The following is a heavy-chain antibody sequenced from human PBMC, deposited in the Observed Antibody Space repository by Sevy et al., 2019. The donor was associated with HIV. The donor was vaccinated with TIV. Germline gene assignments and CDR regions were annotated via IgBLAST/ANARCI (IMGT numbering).Heavy chain of an antibody. J-gene: IGHJ4*02. CDR2: FDPEDDET. CDR1: GYTLSELS. CDR3: ATTKDYYDSSGSPFDY. V-gene: IGHV1-24*01. Sequence: ASVKVSCKVSGYTLSELSMHWVRQAPGKGLEWMGSFDPEDDETIYAQKFQGRVTMTEDTSTDTAYMELSSLRSEDTAVYYCATTKDYYDSSGSPFDYWGQGTLVTVSS. D-gene: IGHD3-22*01.